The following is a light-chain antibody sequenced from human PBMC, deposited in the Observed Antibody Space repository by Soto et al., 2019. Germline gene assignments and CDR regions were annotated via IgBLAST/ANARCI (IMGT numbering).Light chain of an antibody. CDR1: QSVSSN. J-gene: IGKJ3*01. V-gene: IGKV3-15*01. CDR3: QQYNSSPFT. CDR2: GAS. Sequence: EIVMTQSPATLSVSPGERATLSCRASQSVSSNLAWYQQKPGQAPRLLIYGASTWATGIPARFSGSGSGTDFPLTISSLPSEDFAVYYCQQYNSSPFTFGPGTKVDIK.